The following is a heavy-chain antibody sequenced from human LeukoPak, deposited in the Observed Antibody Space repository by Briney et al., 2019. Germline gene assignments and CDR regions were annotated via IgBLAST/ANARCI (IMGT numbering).Heavy chain of an antibody. D-gene: IGHD3-10*01. Sequence: SETLSLTCAVYGGSFSGYYWSWIRQPPGKGLEWIGETNHSGSTNYNPSLKSRVTISVDTSKNQFSLKLSSVTAADTAVYYCARGKLLWFGESLFDYWGQGTLVTVSS. CDR2: TNHSGST. V-gene: IGHV4-34*01. CDR3: ARGKLLWFGESLFDY. J-gene: IGHJ4*02. CDR1: GGSFSGYY.